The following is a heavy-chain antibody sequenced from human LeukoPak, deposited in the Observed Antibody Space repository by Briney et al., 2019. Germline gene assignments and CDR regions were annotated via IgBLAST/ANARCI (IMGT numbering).Heavy chain of an antibody. CDR1: GFTFSTSG. Sequence: PARSLRLSCAASGFTFSTSGIHWVRQAPGKGLEWAAVVWYDGRNRDYADSVKGRFTISKDNSNNMVFLQMDRLRAEDTAVYYCARLWGGNGYSGGSLNLWGQGTLVTVSS. CDR2: VWYDGRNR. D-gene: IGHD3-16*01. V-gene: IGHV3-33*08. CDR3: ARLWGGNGYSGGSLNL. J-gene: IGHJ5*02.